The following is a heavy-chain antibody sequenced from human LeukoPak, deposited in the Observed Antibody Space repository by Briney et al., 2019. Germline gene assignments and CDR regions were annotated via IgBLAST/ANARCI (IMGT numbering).Heavy chain of an antibody. J-gene: IGHJ4*02. CDR1: GFSVSNNY. V-gene: IGHV3-53*01. CDR3: AARNY. Sequence: GWSLRLSCAASGFSVSNNYMIWVRQAPGKGLEGVSVIYSRGATYYADSVKGRFTISRDNSKNTLYLQMNSLRVEDTAVYYCAARNYWGQGTLVTVSS. D-gene: IGHD1-14*01. CDR2: IYSRGAT.